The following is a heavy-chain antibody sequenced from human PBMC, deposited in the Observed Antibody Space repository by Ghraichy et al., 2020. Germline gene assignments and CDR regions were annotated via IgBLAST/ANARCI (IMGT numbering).Heavy chain of an antibody. Sequence: SETLSLTCTVSGGSVSSSSDYWGWIRQPPGKGLEWIGNILHGGSTFYNPSLRGRVTISVDTSKNQFSLKLSSVTAADSAMYYCARYAIGTMLDNWGQGTLGTVS. V-gene: IGHV4-39*01. CDR3: ARYAIGTMLDN. CDR2: ILHGGST. CDR1: GGSVSSSSDY. D-gene: IGHD1-1*01. J-gene: IGHJ4*02.